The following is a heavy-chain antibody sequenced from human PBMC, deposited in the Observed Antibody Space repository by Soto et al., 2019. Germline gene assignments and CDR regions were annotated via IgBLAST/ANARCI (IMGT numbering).Heavy chain of an antibody. V-gene: IGHV1-18*04. J-gene: IGHJ4*02. CDR1: GYTFTSYG. CDR2: ISAYNGNT. CDR3: ARRTYGSGYGDNEDY. D-gene: IGHD4-17*01. Sequence: ASVKVSCKASGYTFTSYGISWVRQAPGQGLEWMGWISAYNGNTNYAQKLQGRVTMTTDTSTSTAYMELRSLRSDDTAVYYCARRTYGSGYGDNEDYWGQGTLVTVSS.